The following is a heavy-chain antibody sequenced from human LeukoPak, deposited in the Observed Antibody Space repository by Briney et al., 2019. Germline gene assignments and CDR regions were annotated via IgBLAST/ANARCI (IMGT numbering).Heavy chain of an antibody. V-gene: IGHV3-13*01. D-gene: IGHD5-24*01. Sequence: GGSLRLSCAASGFTFSSYDIHWVRQATGKGLEWVSGIGTAGEIYYPGSVKGRFTISRENAKNSLYLQMNSLRAGDTAVYYCAKSWYGYNLPPSDAFDIWGQGTMVTVSS. J-gene: IGHJ3*02. CDR3: AKSWYGYNLPPSDAFDI. CDR2: IGTAGEI. CDR1: GFTFSSYD.